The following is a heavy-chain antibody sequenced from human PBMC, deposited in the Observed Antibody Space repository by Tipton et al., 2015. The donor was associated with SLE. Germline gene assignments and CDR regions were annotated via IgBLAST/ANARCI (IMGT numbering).Heavy chain of an antibody. J-gene: IGHJ1*01. V-gene: IGHV4-30-4*01. CDR2: IYYSGST. CDR3: ARYGTYDGSRYFQH. Sequence: LRLSCTVSGGSISSGDYYWSWIRQPPGKGLEWIGYIYYSGSTYYNPSLKSRVTISVDTSKNQFSLKLSSVTAADTAVYYCARYGTYDGSRYFQHWGQGTLVTVPS. CDR1: GGSISSGDYY. D-gene: IGHD1-26*01.